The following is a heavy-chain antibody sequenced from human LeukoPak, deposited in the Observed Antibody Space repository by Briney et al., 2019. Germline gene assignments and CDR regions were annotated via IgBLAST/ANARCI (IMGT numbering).Heavy chain of an antibody. Sequence: GRSLRLSCAASGFTFSSYGMHWVRQAPGKGLEWGAVIWYDGRNKYYADSVKGRFTISRDNSKNTLFLQMNILRAEDTAVYYCARDMEQWLVQDWYFDLWGRGTLVTVSS. CDR1: GFTFSSYG. D-gene: IGHD6-19*01. CDR3: ARDMEQWLVQDWYFDL. CDR2: IWYDGRNK. J-gene: IGHJ2*01. V-gene: IGHV3-33*01.